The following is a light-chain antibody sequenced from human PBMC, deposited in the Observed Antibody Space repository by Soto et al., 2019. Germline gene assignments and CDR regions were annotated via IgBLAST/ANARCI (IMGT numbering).Light chain of an antibody. J-gene: IGLJ3*02. V-gene: IGLV1-47*01. CDR1: SSNIGSNY. CDR3: AAWDDSLSGWV. Sequence: QSVLTQPPSASGTPGQRVTISCSGSSSNIGSNYVYWYQQLPGTAPKLLIYRNNQRPSGVPELFSGSKSGTSASLAISGLRSEDEADYYCAAWDDSLSGWVFGGGTKLTVL. CDR2: RNN.